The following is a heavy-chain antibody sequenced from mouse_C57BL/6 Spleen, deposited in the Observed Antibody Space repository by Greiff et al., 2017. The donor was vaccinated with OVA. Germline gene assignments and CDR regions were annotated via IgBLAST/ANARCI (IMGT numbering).Heavy chain of an antibody. CDR2: ISYDGSN. CDR1: GYSITSGYY. Sequence: VQLQQSGPGLVKPSQSLSLTCSVTGYSITSGYYWNWIRQFPGNKLEWMGYISYDGSNNYNPSLKNRISITRDTSKNQFFLKLNSVTTEDTATYYCAKGIYYYGSKGYWGQGTTLTVSS. D-gene: IGHD1-1*01. J-gene: IGHJ2*01. V-gene: IGHV3-6*01. CDR3: AKGIYYYGSKGY.